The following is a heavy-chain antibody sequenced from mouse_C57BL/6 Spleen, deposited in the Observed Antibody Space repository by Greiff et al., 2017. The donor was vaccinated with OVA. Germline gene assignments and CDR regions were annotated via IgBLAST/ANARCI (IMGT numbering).Heavy chain of an antibody. CDR1: GYTFTSYW. D-gene: IGHD2-1*01. Sequence: QVQLQQPGAELVKPGASVKLSCKASGYTFTSYWMHWVKQRPGQGLEWIGMIHPNSGSTNYNEKFKSKATLTVDKSPSTAYMQLSSLTSEDSAVYYCVVNYVVLDYWGQGTTLTVSS. CDR3: VVNYVVLDY. V-gene: IGHV1-64*01. J-gene: IGHJ2*01. CDR2: IHPNSGST.